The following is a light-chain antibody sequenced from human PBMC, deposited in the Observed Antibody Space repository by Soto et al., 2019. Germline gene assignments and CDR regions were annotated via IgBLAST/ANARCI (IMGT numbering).Light chain of an antibody. CDR3: QQYYTYSRT. Sequence: DIQMTQSPSTLSASVGDRVTITCRASQSINSRLAWYQQRPGKAPDLLIYDASTLQSGVPSRFSGSGSGTEFTLTLSSLQPDDFATYSCQQYYTYSRTFGQGTKVDIK. CDR1: QSINSR. CDR2: DAS. V-gene: IGKV1-5*01. J-gene: IGKJ1*01.